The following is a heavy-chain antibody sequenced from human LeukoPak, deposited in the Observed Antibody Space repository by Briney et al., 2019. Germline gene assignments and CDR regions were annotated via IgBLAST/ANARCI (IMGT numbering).Heavy chain of an antibody. CDR2: INTDGRTT. CDR1: GFTFSNYW. D-gene: IGHD5-24*01. V-gene: IGHV3-74*01. Sequence: GGSLRLSCAVSGFTFSNYWMHWVRQAPGMGLVWVSRINTDGRTTSYADSVKGRFTISRDNAKNILYLEVNSLRTDDTAVYYCARGGLEPVDYWGQGTLVTVSS. J-gene: IGHJ4*02. CDR3: ARGGLEPVDY.